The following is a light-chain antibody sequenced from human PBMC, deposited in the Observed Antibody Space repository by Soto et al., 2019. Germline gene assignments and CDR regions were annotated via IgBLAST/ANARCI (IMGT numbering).Light chain of an antibody. CDR3: QQANSFPLT. CDR2: AAS. J-gene: IGKJ4*01. CDR1: QGISNW. V-gene: IGKV1-12*01. Sequence: DIQMTQSPSSVSASVGDRVTITCRASQGISNWLAWYQQKPGRAPSLLIYAASSLHSGVPSRFSGSGSGTNFSLIISSLQPEDFATYYCQQANSFPLTFGGGNKVQVK.